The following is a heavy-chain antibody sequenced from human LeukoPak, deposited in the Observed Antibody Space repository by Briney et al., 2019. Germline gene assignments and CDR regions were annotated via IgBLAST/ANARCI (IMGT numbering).Heavy chain of an antibody. CDR3: ATGYSSGSGFDY. Sequence: GGSLRLSCAASRFTFSNYSMNWVRQALGKGLEWVSSISSSSTYIYYADSVKGRFTISRDNAKKSLYLQMNSLRAEDTAVYYCATGYSSGSGFDYWGQGTLVTVSS. D-gene: IGHD6-19*01. V-gene: IGHV3-21*01. CDR2: ISSSSTYI. CDR1: RFTFSNYS. J-gene: IGHJ4*02.